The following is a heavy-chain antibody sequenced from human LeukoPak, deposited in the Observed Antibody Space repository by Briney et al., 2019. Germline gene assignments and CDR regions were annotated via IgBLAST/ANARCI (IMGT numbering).Heavy chain of an antibody. CDR1: GFTFSSYA. V-gene: IGHV3-23*01. Sequence: PGGSLRLSCTTSGFTFSSYAMSWVRQAPGKGLGWVSTMTGSGDFTYYADSVKGRFTVSRDNSKNTLYLHMSSLRAEDTAIYYCANPDSSGFYLSIRFDFWGQGTLVTVSS. CDR2: MTGSGDFT. CDR3: ANPDSSGFYLSIRFDF. D-gene: IGHD3-22*01. J-gene: IGHJ4*02.